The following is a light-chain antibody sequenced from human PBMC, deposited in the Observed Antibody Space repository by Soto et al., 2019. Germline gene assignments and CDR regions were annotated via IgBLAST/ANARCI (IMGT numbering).Light chain of an antibody. J-gene: IGLJ1*01. V-gene: IGLV1-40*01. CDR1: SSDIGAGFD. CDR3: QSYENSRTGFYV. CDR2: GNT. Sequence: QSVLTQPPSVSGAPGQRVTISCTGSSSDIGAGFDVHWYQHLPGTAPKHLIYGNTNRPSGVPGRFSGSKSGTSASLVITGLQAEDEADYYCQSYENSRTGFYVFGTGTKLTVL.